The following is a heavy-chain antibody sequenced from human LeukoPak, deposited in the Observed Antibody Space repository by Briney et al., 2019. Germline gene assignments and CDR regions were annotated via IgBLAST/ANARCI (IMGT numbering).Heavy chain of an antibody. J-gene: IGHJ4*02. Sequence: GGSLRLSCAASGFTFSSYSMLWVRQAPGKGLEWVSYISSSSSTIYYADSVKGRFTTSRDNAKNSLYLQMNTLRAEDTAVYYCAKDLGYYYDGTSSLFDYWGQGTLVTVSS. CDR2: ISSSSSTI. CDR3: AKDLGYYYDGTSSLFDY. CDR1: GFTFSSYS. V-gene: IGHV3-48*01. D-gene: IGHD3-22*01.